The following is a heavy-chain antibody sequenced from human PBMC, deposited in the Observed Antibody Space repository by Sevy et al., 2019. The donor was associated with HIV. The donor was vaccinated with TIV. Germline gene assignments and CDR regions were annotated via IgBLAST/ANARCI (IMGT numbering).Heavy chain of an antibody. CDR2: IWYDGSNK. V-gene: IGHV3-33*01. Sequence: GGSLRLSCAASGFTFSSYGMHWVRQAPGKGLEWVAIIWYDGSNKKYADSVMGRFSISRDNSKNTLYLQMNSLRAEDTAVYYCAREGIAVAGIGYYFDYWGQGTLVTVSS. D-gene: IGHD6-19*01. J-gene: IGHJ4*02. CDR1: GFTFSSYG. CDR3: AREGIAVAGIGYYFDY.